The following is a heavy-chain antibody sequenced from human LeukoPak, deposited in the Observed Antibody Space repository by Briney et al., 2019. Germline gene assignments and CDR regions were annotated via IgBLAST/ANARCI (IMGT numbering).Heavy chain of an antibody. D-gene: IGHD2-8*01. CDR3: AKEYCSNGVCYVGFDS. CDR1: GFTFSSYA. Sequence: PGGSLRLSCAASGFTFSSYAMTWVRQGPGKGLEWVSSIRGGSRYTYYADSVKGRFIISRDNSKNTLNLRLNSLKAEDTAVYFCAKEYCSNGVCYVGFDSWGQGTLVTVSS. J-gene: IGHJ4*02. V-gene: IGHV3-23*01. CDR2: IRGGSRYT.